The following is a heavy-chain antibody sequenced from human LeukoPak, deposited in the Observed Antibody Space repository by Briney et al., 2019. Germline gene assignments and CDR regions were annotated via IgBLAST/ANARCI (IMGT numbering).Heavy chain of an antibody. CDR1: GGTFSSYA. CDR2: IIPILGIA. CDR3: ARDRFVDYGGNSGPYYYGMDV. V-gene: IGHV1-69*04. D-gene: IGHD4-23*01. Sequence: RASVKVSCKASGGTFSSYAISWVRQAPGQGLEWMGRIIPILGIANYAQKFQGRVTITADKSTSTAYMELSSLRSEDTAVYYCARDRFVDYGGNSGPYYYGMDVWGQGTTVTVSS. J-gene: IGHJ6*02.